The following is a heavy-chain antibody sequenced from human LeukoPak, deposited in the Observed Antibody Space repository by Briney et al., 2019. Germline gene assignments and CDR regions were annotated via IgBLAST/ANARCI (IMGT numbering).Heavy chain of an antibody. CDR1: GGSFSGYY. D-gene: IGHD6-13*01. CDR2: ISGSGGST. V-gene: IGHV3-23*01. CDR3: AKDLVAAAGNNWFDP. Sequence: ETLSLTCAVYGGSFSGYYWSWVRQAPGKRLEWVSAISGSGGSTYYADSVKGRFTISRDNSKNTLYLQMNSLRAEDTAVYYCAKDLVAAAGNNWFDPWGQGTLVTVSS. J-gene: IGHJ5*02.